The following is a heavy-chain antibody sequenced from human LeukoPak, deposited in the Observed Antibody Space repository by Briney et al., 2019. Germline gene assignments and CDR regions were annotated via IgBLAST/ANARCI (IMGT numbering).Heavy chain of an antibody. J-gene: IGHJ4*02. CDR3: ASSSFRSSSFDY. CDR2: IYTSGST. CDR1: GGSISSGSYY. D-gene: IGHD6-13*01. V-gene: IGHV4-61*02. Sequence: SETLSLTCTVSGGSISSGSYYWSWIRQPAGKGLEWIGRIYTSGSTNYNPSLKSRVTISVDTSKNQFSLKLSSVTAADTAVYYCASSSFRSSSFDYWGQGTLVTVSS.